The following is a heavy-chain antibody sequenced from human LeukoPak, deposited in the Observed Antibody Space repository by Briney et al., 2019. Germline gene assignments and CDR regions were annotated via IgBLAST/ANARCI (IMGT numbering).Heavy chain of an antibody. CDR3: ARERGYSYGHTFDY. CDR1: GYTFTSYG. CDR2: ISAYNGNT. J-gene: IGHJ4*02. Sequence: ASVKVSCKASGYTFTSYGISWVRQAPGQGLEWMGWISAYNGNTNYAQKLQGRVTITADKSTSTAYMELSSLRSEDTAVYYCARERGYSYGHTFDYWGQGTLVTVSS. D-gene: IGHD5-18*01. V-gene: IGHV1-18*01.